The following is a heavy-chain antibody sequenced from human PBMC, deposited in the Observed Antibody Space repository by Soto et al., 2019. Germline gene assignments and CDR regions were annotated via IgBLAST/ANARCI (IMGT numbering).Heavy chain of an antibody. D-gene: IGHD3-22*01. CDR2: IHYSGST. CDR3: ARHSGYYESPYYNWFDP. J-gene: IGHJ5*02. CDR1: GGSISSSSYY. V-gene: IGHV4-39*01. Sequence: QLQLQESGPGLVKPSETLSLTCTVSGGSISSSSYYWGWIRQPPGKGLEWIGSIHYSGSTYYNLSIKSPFTISVDTSTNQFSLQLSSVTAADTAVYYCARHSGYYESPYYNWFDPWGQGTLVTVSS.